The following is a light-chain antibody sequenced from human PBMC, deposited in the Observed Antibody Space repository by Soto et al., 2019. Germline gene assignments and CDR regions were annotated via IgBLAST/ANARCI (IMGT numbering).Light chain of an antibody. CDR1: SSDVGAYNS. J-gene: IGLJ1*01. CDR3: SSATSSSTDL. V-gene: IGLV2-14*03. CDR2: SVT. Sequence: QAVVTQPASVSGSPGQSITISCTGTSSDVGAYNSVSWYQQHPDKAPKLIIFSVTSRTSGLSDRFSGSKSDNTASLTISGLRTEDEADYYCSSATSSSTDLFGTGTKVTVL.